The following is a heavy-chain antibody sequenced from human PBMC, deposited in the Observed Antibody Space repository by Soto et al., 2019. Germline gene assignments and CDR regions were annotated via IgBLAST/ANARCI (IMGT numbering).Heavy chain of an antibody. CDR2: MSGGGGRT. Sequence: PGGSLRLSCAASGFTFSSYAMSWVRQAPGKGLEWVSGMSGGGGRTYYADSVKGRFTISRDNSKNTLYLQMNNLRGEDTAVYYCAKVPSGLYGSGSWDSWGQGTLVTVSS. D-gene: IGHD3-10*01. J-gene: IGHJ4*02. CDR3: AKVPSGLYGSGSWDS. CDR1: GFTFSSYA. V-gene: IGHV3-23*01.